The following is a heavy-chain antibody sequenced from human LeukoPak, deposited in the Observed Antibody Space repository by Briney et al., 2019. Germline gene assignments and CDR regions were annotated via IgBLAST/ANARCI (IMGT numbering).Heavy chain of an antibody. CDR1: GGTFSSYA. CDR3: ARYCTNGVCYSNWFDP. D-gene: IGHD2-8*01. CDR2: IIPIFGTA. Sequence: VASVKVSCKASGGTFSSYAISRVRQAPGQGLEWMGGIIPIFGTANYAQKFQGRVTITADESTSTAYMELSSLRSEDTAVYYCARYCTNGVCYSNWFDPWGQGTLVTVSS. J-gene: IGHJ5*02. V-gene: IGHV1-69*01.